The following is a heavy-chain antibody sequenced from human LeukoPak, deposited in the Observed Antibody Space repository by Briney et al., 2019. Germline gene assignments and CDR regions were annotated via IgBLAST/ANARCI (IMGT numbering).Heavy chain of an antibody. Sequence: PSETLFLTCAVYGGSFSGYYWSWIRQPPGKGLEWIGEINHSGSTNYNPSLKSRVTISVDTSKNQFSLKLSSVTAADTAVYYCARHEVLLWFGDSNYYMDVWGKGTTVTISS. D-gene: IGHD3-10*01. CDR2: INHSGST. CDR3: ARHEVLLWFGDSNYYMDV. J-gene: IGHJ6*03. CDR1: GGSFSGYY. V-gene: IGHV4-34*01.